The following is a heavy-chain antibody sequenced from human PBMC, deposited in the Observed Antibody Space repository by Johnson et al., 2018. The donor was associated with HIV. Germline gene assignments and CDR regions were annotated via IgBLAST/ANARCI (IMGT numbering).Heavy chain of an antibody. CDR1: GFTFDDSC. CDR2: LYICGRP. CDR3: ASPDYERYYGAFDI. D-gene: IGHD3-10*01. V-gene: IGHV3-66*01. Sequence: QLVESVVGVFRPGWSPRLSCAASGFTFDDSCLIWVRHVPGPGLACVSSLYICGRPYSADSVKGRFTISRDNSKNTLYLQMNSLRAEDTAVYYCASPDYERYYGAFDIWGQGTMVTVSS. J-gene: IGHJ3*02.